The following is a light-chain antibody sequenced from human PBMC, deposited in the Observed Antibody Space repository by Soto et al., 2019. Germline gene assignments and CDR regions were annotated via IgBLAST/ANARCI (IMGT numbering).Light chain of an antibody. V-gene: IGKV3-11*01. CDR1: QSVGSF. CDR2: DAS. Sequence: IVLTQSPATLSLSPGERATLSCRASQSVGSFLAWYQQKRGQAPRLLIYDASNRATGIPARFSGSGSGTDFTLTISSLEPEDFTVYYCQQRSSWPWTFGQATKVEIK. J-gene: IGKJ1*01. CDR3: QQRSSWPWT.